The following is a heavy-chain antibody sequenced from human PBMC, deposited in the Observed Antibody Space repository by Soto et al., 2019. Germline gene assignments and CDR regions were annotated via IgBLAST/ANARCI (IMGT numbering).Heavy chain of an antibody. Sequence: SVKVSCKASGGTFSSYAISWVRQAPGQGLEWMGWIIPIFGTANYAQKFQGRVTITADKSTSTAYMELSSLRSEDTAVYYCAIARITPVRAVIPPPLFDYCGQGTLVTFSS. V-gene: IGHV1-69*06. CDR2: IIPIFGTA. CDR1: GGTFSSYA. J-gene: IGHJ4*02. CDR3: AIARITPVRAVIPPPLFDY. D-gene: IGHD3-10*01.